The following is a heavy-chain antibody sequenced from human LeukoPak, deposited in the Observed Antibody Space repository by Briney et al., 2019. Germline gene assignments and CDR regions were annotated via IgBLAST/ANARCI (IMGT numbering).Heavy chain of an antibody. V-gene: IGHV4-39*07. J-gene: IGHJ6*02. D-gene: IGHD4-17*01. CDR1: GDSITNSDHY. CDR3: ARDGTTVTNPPVDV. CDR2: IYHSGSP. Sequence: SETLSLTCTVSGDSITNSDHYWGWIRQSPGKGLEWIGSIYHSGSPYYNPSLKSRATISVDTSKNQFSLKLTSVTAADTAVYYCARDGTTVTNPPVDVWGQGTTVTVSS.